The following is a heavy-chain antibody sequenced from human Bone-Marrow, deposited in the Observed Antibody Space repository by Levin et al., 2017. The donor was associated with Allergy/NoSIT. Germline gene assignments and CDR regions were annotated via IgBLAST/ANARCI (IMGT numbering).Heavy chain of an antibody. CDR2: TYYRSKWYN. Sequence: SQTLSLTCAISGDSVSSNSAAWNWIRQSPSRGLEWLGRTYYRSKWYNDYAVSVKSRITINPDTSKNQFSLQLNSVTPEDTAVYYCARDPQSLSDDYIWGSYRDGDAFDIWGQGTMVTVSS. D-gene: IGHD3-16*02. V-gene: IGHV6-1*01. J-gene: IGHJ3*02. CDR3: ARDPQSLSDDYIWGSYRDGDAFDI. CDR1: GDSVSSNSAA.